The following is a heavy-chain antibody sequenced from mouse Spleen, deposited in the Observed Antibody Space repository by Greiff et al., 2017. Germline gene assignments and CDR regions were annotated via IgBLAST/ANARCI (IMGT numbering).Heavy chain of an antibody. CDR2: IDPSDSET. V-gene: IGHV1-52*01. J-gene: IGHJ2*01. CDR1: GYTFTSYW. D-gene: IGHD2-5*01. CDR3: ARSYYSNSYYFDY. Sequence: QVQLKQPGAELVRPGSSVKLSCKASGYTFTSYWMHWVKQRPIQGLEWIGNIDPSDSETHYNQKFKDKATLTVDKSSSTAYMQLSSLTSEDSAFYYCARSYYSNSYYFDYWGQGTTLTVSS.